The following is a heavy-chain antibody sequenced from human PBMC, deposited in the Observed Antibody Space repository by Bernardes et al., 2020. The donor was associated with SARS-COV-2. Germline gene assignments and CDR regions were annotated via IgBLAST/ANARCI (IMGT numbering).Heavy chain of an antibody. J-gene: IGHJ4*02. CDR2: VYHIGTT. V-gene: IGHV4-59*01. CDR3: ARDPGLFFTGSFDS. CDR1: GGSITSSH. Sequence: SETLSLTRTVAGGSITSSHWSWIRQPPGKGLEWIGYVYHIGTTSYNPSLKSRVTISRGTSNTQFSLKLKSVTAADTALYYCARDPGLFFTGSFDSWGPGTLVTVSS.